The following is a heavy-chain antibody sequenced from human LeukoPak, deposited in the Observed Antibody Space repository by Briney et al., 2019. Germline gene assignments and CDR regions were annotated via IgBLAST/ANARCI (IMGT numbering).Heavy chain of an antibody. J-gene: IGHJ5*02. D-gene: IGHD5-24*01. V-gene: IGHV4-61*01. Sequence: SEALSLTCTVSGGSVSSGSYYWSWIRQPPGKGLEWIGYIYYSGSTNYNPSLKSRVTISVDTSKNQFSLKLSSVTAADTAVYYCARDQMASGWFDPWGQGTLVTVSS. CDR1: GGSVSSGSYY. CDR2: IYYSGST. CDR3: ARDQMASGWFDP.